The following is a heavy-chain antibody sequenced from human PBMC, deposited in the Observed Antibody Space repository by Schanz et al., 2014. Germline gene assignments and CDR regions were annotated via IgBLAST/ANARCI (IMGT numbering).Heavy chain of an antibody. CDR2: ISDSGDTA. CDR3: AKDLGVDCGDGCFNWYFDL. V-gene: IGHV3-23*04. J-gene: IGHJ2*01. CDR1: GFTFTNYA. D-gene: IGHD2-21*02. Sequence: EVQLVESGGGLVQPGGSLRLSCAASGFTFTNYAMSWVRQAPGKGLEWVSLISDSGDTAYYADSVKGRFTISRDNSKNTLYLQMNSLRAEDTAVYYCAKDLGVDCGDGCFNWYFDLWGRGTLVTVSS.